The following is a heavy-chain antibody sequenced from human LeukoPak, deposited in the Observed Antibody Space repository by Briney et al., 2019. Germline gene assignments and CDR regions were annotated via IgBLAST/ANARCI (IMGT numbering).Heavy chain of an antibody. CDR2: ISSSGSHI. Sequence: AGSLRLSCEAYGFTFSSYKINWDRQAPGKGLKWGSYISSSGSHIFYADAVKGRFTIYRDNAKNPLYLQMNSLRAEDTARYYCSRGKYSSGWADYWGQGILVAVSS. CDR3: SRGKYSSGWADY. J-gene: IGHJ4*02. D-gene: IGHD6-19*01. V-gene: IGHV3-48*03. CDR1: GFTFSSYK.